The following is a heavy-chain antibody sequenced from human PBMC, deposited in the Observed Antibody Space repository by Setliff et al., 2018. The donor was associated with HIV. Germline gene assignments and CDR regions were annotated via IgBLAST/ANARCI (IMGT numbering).Heavy chain of an antibody. Sequence: SETLSLTCAVSGYSISSGYYWDWIRQTPGKGLEWIGNIYHSGSTHYNPSLKSRVTISVDTSKNQFSPKLSSVTAADTAVYYCARGNAQSGSYYDFWGQGPLVTVSS. CDR2: IYHSGST. CDR3: ARGNAQSGSYYDF. J-gene: IGHJ4*02. CDR1: GYSISSGYY. V-gene: IGHV4-38-2*01. D-gene: IGHD3-10*01.